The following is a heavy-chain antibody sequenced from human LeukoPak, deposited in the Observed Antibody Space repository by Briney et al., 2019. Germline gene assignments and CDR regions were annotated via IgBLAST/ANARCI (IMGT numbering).Heavy chain of an antibody. V-gene: IGHV4-59*01. D-gene: IGHD5-24*01. J-gene: IGHJ4*02. Sequence: SETLSLTCTVSGGSISSYYWSWIRQPPGKGLEWIGYIYYSGSTNYNPSLKSRVTISVDTSKNQFSLKLSSVTAADTAVYYCARAHRRGGYTNRGPLDYWGQGTLVTVSS. CDR3: ARAHRRGGYTNRGPLDY. CDR2: IYYSGST. CDR1: GGSISSYY.